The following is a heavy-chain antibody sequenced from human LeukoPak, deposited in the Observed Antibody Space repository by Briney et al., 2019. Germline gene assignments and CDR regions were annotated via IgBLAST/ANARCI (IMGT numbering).Heavy chain of an antibody. Sequence: QPGGSLRLSCAASGFTFSSYWMSWVRQAPGKGLQSVAYISQDVSHKYYVDSVKGRFTISRDNAKNSLHLEMNSQRAEDTALYYCARVGYNGWNFENWGQGTLVTVSS. CDR3: ARVGYNGWNFEN. V-gene: IGHV3-7*01. J-gene: IGHJ4*02. CDR1: GFTFSSYW. D-gene: IGHD5-12*01. CDR2: ISQDVSHK.